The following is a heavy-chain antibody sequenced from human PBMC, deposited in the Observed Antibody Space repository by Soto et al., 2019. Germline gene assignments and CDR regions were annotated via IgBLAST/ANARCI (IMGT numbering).Heavy chain of an antibody. CDR3: ARGSRDCSGGSCFPLPTAEYFRH. CDR2: IIPMFGTA. Sequence: SVKVSCKASGGTFSTYVFTWVRQAPGQGLEWMGGIIPMFGTANYAQKFQGRVTLIADESTSTVYMEVSSLRSEDTAVYYCARGSRDCSGGSCFPLPTAEYFRHWGQGTLVTVSS. V-gene: IGHV1-69*13. D-gene: IGHD2-15*01. CDR1: GGTFSTYV. J-gene: IGHJ1*01.